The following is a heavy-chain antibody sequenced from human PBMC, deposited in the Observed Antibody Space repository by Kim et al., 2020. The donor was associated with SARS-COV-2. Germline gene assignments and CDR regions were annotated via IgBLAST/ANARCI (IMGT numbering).Heavy chain of an antibody. V-gene: IGHV4-34*01. Sequence: LKGRVTISVDTSKNQFSLKLSSVTAADTAVYYCARGRSRMGSGPPRAFDIWGQGTMVTVSS. D-gene: IGHD3-10*01. CDR3: ARGRSRMGSGPPRAFDI. J-gene: IGHJ3*02.